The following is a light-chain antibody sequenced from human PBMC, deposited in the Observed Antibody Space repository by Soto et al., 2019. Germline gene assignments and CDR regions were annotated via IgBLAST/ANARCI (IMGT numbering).Light chain of an antibody. Sequence: DIQMTQSPSSLSASVGDRVTITCRPSQGISNDLAWYQQKPGKVPKLLIYAASTLQSGVPSRFSGSGSGTDFTLTISSLQPEDVATYYCQKYNGAPFTFGGGTKVEIK. CDR1: QGISND. CDR2: AAS. J-gene: IGKJ4*01. V-gene: IGKV1-27*01. CDR3: QKYNGAPFT.